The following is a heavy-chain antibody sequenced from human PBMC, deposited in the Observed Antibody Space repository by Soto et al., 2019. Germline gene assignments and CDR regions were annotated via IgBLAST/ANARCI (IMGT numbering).Heavy chain of an antibody. CDR1: GGTFSSYA. D-gene: IGHD6-19*01. Sequence: GASVKVSCKASGGTFSSYAISWVRQAPGQGLEWMGGINAGNGNTKYSEKLQGRVTITRDTSASTAYMELISLRFEDTAVYYCARSRAVAGIDYWGQGTLVTVSS. V-gene: IGHV1-3*01. CDR2: INAGNGNT. CDR3: ARSRAVAGIDY. J-gene: IGHJ4*02.